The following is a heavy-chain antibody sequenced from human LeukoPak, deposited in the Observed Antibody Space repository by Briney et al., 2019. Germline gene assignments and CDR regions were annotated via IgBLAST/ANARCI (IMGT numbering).Heavy chain of an antibody. V-gene: IGHV3-23*01. J-gene: IGHJ4*02. D-gene: IGHD2/OR15-2a*01. CDR3: ANAHSPFTFYFDY. CDR1: GFTFSSYA. Sequence: GGSLRLSCAASGFTFSSYAMSWVRQAPGKGLEWVSAISGSGGSTYYADSVKGRFTISRDNSKNTLYLQMNSLRAEDTAVYYCANAHSPFTFYFDYWGQGTLATVSS. CDR2: ISGSGGST.